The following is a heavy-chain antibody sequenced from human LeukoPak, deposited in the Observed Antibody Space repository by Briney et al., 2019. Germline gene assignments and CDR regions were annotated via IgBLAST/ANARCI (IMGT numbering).Heavy chain of an antibody. J-gene: IGHJ4*02. Sequence: ASVKVSCRASGYTFTSYYMHWVRQAPGQGLEWMGIINPSGGSTSYAQKFQGRVTMTRNTSISTAYMELSSLRSEDTAVYYCARPLINYYGSGSYNYWGQGTLVTVSS. CDR2: INPSGGST. D-gene: IGHD3-10*01. V-gene: IGHV1-46*01. CDR1: GYTFTSYY. CDR3: ARPLINYYGSGSYNY.